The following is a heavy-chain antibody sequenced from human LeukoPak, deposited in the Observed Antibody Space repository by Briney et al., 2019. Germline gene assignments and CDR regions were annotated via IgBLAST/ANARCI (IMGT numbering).Heavy chain of an antibody. CDR2: IYYSGST. D-gene: IGHD2-8*02. CDR1: GGSISSYY. CDR3: ARDTEADGGVNWFDP. Sequence: SETLSLTCTVSGGSISSYYWSWIRQPPGKGLEWIGYIYYSGSTNYNPSLKSRVTISVDTSKNQFSLKLSSVTAADTAVYYCARDTEADGGVNWFDPWGQGTLVTVSS. J-gene: IGHJ5*02. V-gene: IGHV4-59*01.